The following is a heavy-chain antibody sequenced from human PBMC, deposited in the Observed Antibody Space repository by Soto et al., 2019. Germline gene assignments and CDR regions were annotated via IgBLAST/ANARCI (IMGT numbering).Heavy chain of an antibody. CDR2: ISRDGST. Sequence: VQLVESGGDLVQPGASLRLSCAISGFAVNNDYVSWVRQAPGKGLEWVSVISRDGSTVYADSVQGRFFVSRDATRNMVFLQMNSLRVEDTAVYHCTRDSSYYCSGRGVFDFWGQGTLVTVSS. V-gene: IGHV3-66*01. D-gene: IGHD3-10*01. CDR1: GFAVNNDY. J-gene: IGHJ4*02. CDR3: TRDSSYYCSGRGVFDF.